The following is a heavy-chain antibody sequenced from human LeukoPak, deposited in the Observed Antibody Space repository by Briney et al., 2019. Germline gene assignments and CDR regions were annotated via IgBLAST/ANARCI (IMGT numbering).Heavy chain of an antibody. CDR2: ISSSSSYI. V-gene: IGHV3-21*01. CDR3: ARRGSSSGGDFDY. J-gene: IGHJ4*02. Sequence: GGSLRLSCAASGFTFSSYSMNWVRQAPGKGLEWVSSISSSSSYIYYADSVKGRFTISRDNAKNSLYLQMNSLRAEDTAVYYCARRGSSSGGDFDYWGQGTLVTVSS. CDR1: GFTFSSYS. D-gene: IGHD6-6*01.